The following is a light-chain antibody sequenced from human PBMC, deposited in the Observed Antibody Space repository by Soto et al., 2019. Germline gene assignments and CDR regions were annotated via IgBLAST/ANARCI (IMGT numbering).Light chain of an antibody. CDR2: DVS. CDR1: SSDVGGYNY. V-gene: IGLV2-11*01. J-gene: IGLJ1*01. Sequence: QSALTQPRSVSGSPVQSVTISCTGTSSDVGGYNYVYWYQQHPGKAPKLMIYDVSKRPSGVPERFSGSKSGNTASLTISGLQAEDEADYYCCSYAGSPYVFGTGTQLTVL. CDR3: CSYAGSPYV.